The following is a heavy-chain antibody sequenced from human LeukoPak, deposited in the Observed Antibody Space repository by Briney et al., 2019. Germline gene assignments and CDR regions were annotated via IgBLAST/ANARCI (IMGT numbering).Heavy chain of an antibody. CDR1: GFTFSSYS. CDR3: ASFYGFDY. D-gene: IGHD2/OR15-2a*01. Sequence: GGSLRLSCAAAGFTFSSYSMNWVRQAPGKGLEWVSYISSSSSTIYYADSVKGRFTISRDNAKSSLYLRMNSLRAEDTAVYYCASFYGFDYWGQGTLVTVSS. CDR2: ISSSSSTI. J-gene: IGHJ4*02. V-gene: IGHV3-48*01.